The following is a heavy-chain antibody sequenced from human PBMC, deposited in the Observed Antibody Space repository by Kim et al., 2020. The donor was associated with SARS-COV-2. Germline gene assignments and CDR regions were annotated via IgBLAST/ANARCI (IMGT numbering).Heavy chain of an antibody. CDR1: GGSVSSGSYY. V-gene: IGHV4-61*01. J-gene: IGHJ6*02. Sequence: SETLSLTCTVSGGSVSSGSYYWSWIRQPPGKGLEWIGYIYYSGSTNYNPSLKSRVTISVDTSKNQFSLKLSSVTAADTAVYYCARAVAEPSPWVIASYGMDVWGQGTTVTVSS. CDR3: ARAVAEPSPWVIASYGMDV. D-gene: IGHD3-16*02. CDR2: IYYSGST.